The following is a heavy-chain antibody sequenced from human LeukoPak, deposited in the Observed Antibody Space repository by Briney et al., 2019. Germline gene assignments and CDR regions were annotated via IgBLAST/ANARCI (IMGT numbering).Heavy chain of an antibody. D-gene: IGHD1-1*01. Sequence: SETLSLTCTVSGDSVRSDSHFWAWVRQLPGKGLEWIGSFSYSGTTYLNPSLKSRITVSVDTFTDQFSLKLNSMTAADTAVYFCARGPLDKGGFDFWGQGTLVAVST. J-gene: IGHJ4*02. CDR3: ARGPLDKGGFDF. CDR2: FSYSGTT. CDR1: GDSVRSDSHF. V-gene: IGHV4-39*07.